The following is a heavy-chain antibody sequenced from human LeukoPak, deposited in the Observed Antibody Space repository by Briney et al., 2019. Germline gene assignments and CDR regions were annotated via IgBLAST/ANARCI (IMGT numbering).Heavy chain of an antibody. V-gene: IGHV4-34*01. D-gene: IGHD3-22*01. CDR1: GGSFSGYY. J-gene: IGHJ3*02. CDR2: INHSGST. Sequence: SSETLSLTCAVYGGSFSGYYWSWIRQPPGKGLEWIGEINHSGSTNYNPSLKSRVTISVDTSKNQFSLKLSSVTAADTAVYYCARGGYYYDSSGYLNDAFDIWGQGTMVTVSS. CDR3: ARGGYYYDSSGYLNDAFDI.